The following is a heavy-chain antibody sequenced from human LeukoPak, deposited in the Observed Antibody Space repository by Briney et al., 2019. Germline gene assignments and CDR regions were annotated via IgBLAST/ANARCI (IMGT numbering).Heavy chain of an antibody. V-gene: IGHV1-2*02. CDR3: ARNPSYYDFWSGYHFDY. CDR1: GYTFTGYY. Sequence: ASVKVSCKASGYTFTGYYMHWVRQAPGQGLEWMGWINPNSGGTNYAQKFQGRVTMTRDTSISTAYMELSRLRSDDTAVYYCARNPSYYDFWSGYHFDYWGQGTLVTVSS. D-gene: IGHD3-3*01. CDR2: INPNSGGT. J-gene: IGHJ4*02.